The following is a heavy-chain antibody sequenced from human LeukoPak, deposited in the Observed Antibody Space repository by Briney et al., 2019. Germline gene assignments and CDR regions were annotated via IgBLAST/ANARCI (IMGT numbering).Heavy chain of an antibody. CDR3: AREREGPYGYLDY. J-gene: IGHJ4*02. D-gene: IGHD4-17*01. V-gene: IGHV4-61*02. CDR2: IYISGST. Sequence: SQTLSLTCTVSGGSTSSASYYWSWIRQPAGKGLEWIGRIYISGSTNYKSSLKSRVTISVDTSKNQFSLKLSSVTAADTAVYYCAREREGPYGYLDYWGQGTLVTVSS. CDR1: GGSTSSASYY.